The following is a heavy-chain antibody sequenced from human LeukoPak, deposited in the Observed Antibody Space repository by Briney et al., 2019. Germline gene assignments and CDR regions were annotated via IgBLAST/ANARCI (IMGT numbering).Heavy chain of an antibody. D-gene: IGHD2/OR15-2a*01. CDR1: GGSISSYY. J-gene: IGHJ3*02. Sequence: SETLSLTCTVSGGSISSYYWSWIRQPPGKGVEWIGYIYYSGSTNYNPSLKSRVTISVDTSKNQFSLKLSSVTAADTAVYYCARATIYSGAIAFDIWGQGTMVTVSS. CDR2: IYYSGST. V-gene: IGHV4-59*01. CDR3: ARATIYSGAIAFDI.